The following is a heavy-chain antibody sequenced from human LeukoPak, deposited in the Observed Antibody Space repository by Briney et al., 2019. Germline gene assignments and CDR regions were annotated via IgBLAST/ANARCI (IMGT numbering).Heavy chain of an antibody. J-gene: IGHJ4*02. D-gene: IGHD5-18*01. CDR1: GYTLTELS. V-gene: IGHV1-24*01. Sequence: ASVKVSCKVSGYTLTELSMHWVRQAPGKGLEWMGGFDPEDGETIYAQKFQGRVTMTEDTSTDTAYMELGSLRSEDTAVYYCATGLFFQVDTAMATVPYFDYWGQGTLVTVSS. CDR2: FDPEDGET. CDR3: ATGLFFQVDTAMATVPYFDY.